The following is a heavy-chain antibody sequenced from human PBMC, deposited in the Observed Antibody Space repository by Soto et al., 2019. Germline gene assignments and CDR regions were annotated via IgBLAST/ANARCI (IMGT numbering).Heavy chain of an antibody. J-gene: IGHJ4*02. V-gene: IGHV1-46*01. CDR3: AKTIAPVVVTAIDY. Sequence: GASVKVSCTASGYTFTSYYMHWVRQAPGQGLEWMGIINPSSGSTSYAQKFQGRVTMTRDTSTSTVYMELSSLRSEDTAVYYCAKTIAPVVVTAIDYWGQGTLVTVSS. CDR2: INPSSGST. D-gene: IGHD2-21*02. CDR1: GYTFTSYY.